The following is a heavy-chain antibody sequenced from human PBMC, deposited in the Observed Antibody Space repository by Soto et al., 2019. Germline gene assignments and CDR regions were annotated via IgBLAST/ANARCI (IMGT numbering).Heavy chain of an antibody. CDR3: ARDRDTIFWP. D-gene: IGHD3-9*01. J-gene: IGHJ4*02. V-gene: IGHV4-39*07. CDR2: IYYTGST. Sequence: ASETLSLTCTVSGDSISSSDYYWGWIRQPPGKGLEWIGNIYYTGSTYYNPSLKSRVTISIDTSKNQFSLKLSSVTAADTAVYYCARDRDTIFWPWGQGTLVTVSS. CDR1: GDSISSSDYY.